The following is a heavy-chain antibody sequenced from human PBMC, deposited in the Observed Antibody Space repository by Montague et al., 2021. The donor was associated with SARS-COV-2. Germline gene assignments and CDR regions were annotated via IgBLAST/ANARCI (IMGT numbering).Heavy chain of an antibody. CDR1: RFTFTNYW. D-gene: IGHD4-23*01. Sequence: SLRLSCAASRFTFTNYWLSWLRQAPGKGPEWVANINQGGTEIHYLDSVNGRFTISRDNAKNSLYLQMNSLRAEDTAVYYCARRNYGGDKYYYYGMDVWGQGTTVTVSS. V-gene: IGHV3-7*01. CDR3: ARRNYGGDKYYYYGMDV. J-gene: IGHJ6*02. CDR2: INQGGTEI.